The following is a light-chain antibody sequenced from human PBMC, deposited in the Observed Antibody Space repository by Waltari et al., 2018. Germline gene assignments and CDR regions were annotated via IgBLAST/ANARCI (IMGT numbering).Light chain of an antibody. Sequence: QSALTQPRSVSGSPGQSVNISCTGASTNIGGYNYVSWYQQHPGKAPKLIIYYVTKRPSGVPDRFSGSKSGDTASLTISGLQAEDEADYYCCSYAGTSPFGTGTKVTVL. CDR3: CSYAGTSP. CDR1: STNIGGYNY. J-gene: IGLJ1*01. V-gene: IGLV2-11*01. CDR2: YVT.